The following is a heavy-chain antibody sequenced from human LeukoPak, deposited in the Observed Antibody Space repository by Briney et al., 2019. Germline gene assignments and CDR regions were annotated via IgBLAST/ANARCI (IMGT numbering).Heavy chain of an antibody. J-gene: IGHJ4*02. CDR1: GFTFSSYA. D-gene: IGHD1-26*01. CDR2: ISGSRGST. V-gene: IGHV3-23*01. Sequence: GGSLRLSCAASGFTFSSYAMSWVRQAPGKGLKWVSGISGSRGSTYYAESMKGRFTIARDNSKNTLYLQMNSLRAEDTAVYYCAKGSYSGSYCYFDYWGQGTLVTVSS. CDR3: AKGSYSGSYCYFDY.